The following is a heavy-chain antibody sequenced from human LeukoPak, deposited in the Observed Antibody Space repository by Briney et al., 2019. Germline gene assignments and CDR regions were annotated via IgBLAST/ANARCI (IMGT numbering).Heavy chain of an antibody. D-gene: IGHD5-18*01. V-gene: IGHV3-74*01. CDR2: IMSDGSGT. CDR3: ARDYSYGLNY. CDR1: GFTFSSYW. J-gene: IGHJ4*02. Sequence: PGGSLRLSCAASGFTFSSYWMHWVRQAPGKGLVWVSHIMSDGSGTSYADSVKGRFTISRDNAKNTLHLQMNSLRAEDTAVYYCARDYSYGLNYWGQGTLVTASS.